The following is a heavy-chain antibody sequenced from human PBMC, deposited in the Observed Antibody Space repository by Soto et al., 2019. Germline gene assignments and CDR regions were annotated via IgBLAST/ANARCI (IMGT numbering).Heavy chain of an antibody. CDR2: IDPSDSYT. J-gene: IGHJ6*02. V-gene: IGHV5-10-1*01. CDR3: AALFYEVRDYYGMDV. D-gene: IGHD3-16*01. CDR1: GYSFTSYW. Sequence: PGESLKISCKGSGYSFTSYWISWVRQMPGKGLEWMGRIDPSDSYTNYSPSFQGHVTISADKSISTAYLQWSSLKASDTAMYYCAALFYEVRDYYGMDVWGQGTTVTVS.